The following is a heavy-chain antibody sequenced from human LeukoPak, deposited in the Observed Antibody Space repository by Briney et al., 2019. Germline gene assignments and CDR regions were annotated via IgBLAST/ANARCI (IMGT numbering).Heavy chain of an antibody. CDR2: IKSKTDGGTT. D-gene: IGHD3/OR15-3a*01. J-gene: IGHJ3*02. CDR3: TRVGWDWGDAFDI. CDR1: GFTFSNAW. Sequence: GGSLRLSCAASGFTFSNAWMSWVRQTPGKGLEWVGRIKSKTDGGTTDYVAPVKGRFTISRDDSKNTLYLQMNSLKSEDTAVYYCTRVGWDWGDAFDIWGQGTMVTVSS. V-gene: IGHV3-15*01.